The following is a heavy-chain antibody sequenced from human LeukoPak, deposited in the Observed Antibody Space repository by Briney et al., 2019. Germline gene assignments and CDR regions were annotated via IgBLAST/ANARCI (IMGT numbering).Heavy chain of an antibody. V-gene: IGHV4-39*07. J-gene: IGHJ6*03. Sequence: SETLSLTCTVSGGSISSYYWGWIRQPPGKGLEWIGSIYHSGSTYYNPSLKSRVTISVDTSKNQFSLNLSSVTAADTAVYYCARVAIFGVVRVYYYYYYMDVWGKGTTVTVSS. CDR3: ARVAIFGVVRVYYYYYYMDV. D-gene: IGHD3-3*01. CDR2: IYHSGST. CDR1: GGSISSYY.